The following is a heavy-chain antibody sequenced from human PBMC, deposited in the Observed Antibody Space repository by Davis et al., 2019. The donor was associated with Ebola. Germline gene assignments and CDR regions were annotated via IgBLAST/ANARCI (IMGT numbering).Heavy chain of an antibody. CDR1: GFTFGKYA. Sequence: GGSLRLSCAASGFTFGKYAMSWVRQAPGKGLEWVSIISGSNEKTYYADSVKGRFIISRDNSKNTLFLQMNSLRDEDTAVYYCATTPQYSSGQNKPFDYWGQGTLVTVSS. J-gene: IGHJ4*02. CDR2: ISGSNEKT. D-gene: IGHD6-19*01. V-gene: IGHV3-23*01. CDR3: ATTPQYSSGQNKPFDY.